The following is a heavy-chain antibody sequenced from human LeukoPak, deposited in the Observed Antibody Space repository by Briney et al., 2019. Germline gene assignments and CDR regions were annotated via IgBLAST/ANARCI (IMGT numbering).Heavy chain of an antibody. CDR1: GYTFTGYY. D-gene: IGHD6-19*01. CDR2: INLNSGGT. Sequence: ASVKVSCKASGYTFTGYYMHWVRQAPGQGLECMGWINLNSGGTGYAQRFQGRVTMTRDTPISTAYMELSSLRSDDTAVYYCARVPGQWPAQGFDYWGQGTLVTVSS. CDR3: ARVPGQWPAQGFDY. J-gene: IGHJ4*02. V-gene: IGHV1-2*02.